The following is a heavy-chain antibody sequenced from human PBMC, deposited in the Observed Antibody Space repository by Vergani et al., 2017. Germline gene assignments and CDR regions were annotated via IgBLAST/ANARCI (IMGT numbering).Heavy chain of an antibody. J-gene: IGHJ2*01. CDR3: ARDYRWLQLWYFDL. CDR1: GGSISSYY. V-gene: IGHV4-59*01. Sequence: QVQLQESGPGLVKPSETLSLTCTVSGGSISSYYWSWIRQPPGKGLEWIGDIYYSGSTNYNPSRKSRVTISVDTSKNQFSLKLSSVTAADTAVYYCARDYRWLQLWYFDLWGRGTLVTVSS. CDR2: IYYSGST. D-gene: IGHD5-24*01.